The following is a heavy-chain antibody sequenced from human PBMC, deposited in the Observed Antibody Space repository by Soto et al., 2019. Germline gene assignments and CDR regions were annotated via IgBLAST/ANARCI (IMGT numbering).Heavy chain of an antibody. CDR1: GFTFNIYA. CDR2: ISRYGDIT. D-gene: IGHD3-22*01. V-gene: IGHV3-23*01. CDR3: AKDRYLDHDSRGYLFDN. J-gene: IGHJ4*02. Sequence: GGSLRLSCAASGFTFNIYAMTWVRQAPGKGLEWVSAISRYGDITYYADSVEGRFSISRDNSKNTLYLQMNSLRAEDTAVYYCAKDRYLDHDSRGYLFDNWGQGPLVTVSS.